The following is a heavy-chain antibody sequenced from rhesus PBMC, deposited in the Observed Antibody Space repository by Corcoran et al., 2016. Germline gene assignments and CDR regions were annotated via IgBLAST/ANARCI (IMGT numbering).Heavy chain of an antibody. D-gene: IGHD4-23*01. CDR2: ISGSSGST. Sequence: QVQLQESGPGLVKPSETLSLTCAVSGGSVSSSNWWSWIRQPPGKGLEWIGYISGSSGSTYYNPSRKSRVTISTDTAKNQFSLKLSSVTAAYTAVYYCARVGEDSNYFDYWGQGVLVTVSS. J-gene: IGHJ4*01. V-gene: IGHV4-65*01. CDR3: ARVGEDSNYFDY. CDR1: GGSVSSSNW.